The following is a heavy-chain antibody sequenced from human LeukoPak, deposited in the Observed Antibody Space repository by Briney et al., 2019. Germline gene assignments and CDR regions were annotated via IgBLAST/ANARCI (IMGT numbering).Heavy chain of an antibody. J-gene: IGHJ4*02. Sequence: ETLSLTCTVSGGSISSYYWSWVRQAPGKGLEWVSVIYSGGSTYYADSVKGRFTISRHNSKNTLYLQMNSLRAEDTAVYYCTLPRDTIFGGVDYWGQGTLVTVSS. CDR1: GGSISSYY. CDR3: TLPRDTIFGGVDY. CDR2: IYSGGST. V-gene: IGHV3-53*04. D-gene: IGHD3-3*01.